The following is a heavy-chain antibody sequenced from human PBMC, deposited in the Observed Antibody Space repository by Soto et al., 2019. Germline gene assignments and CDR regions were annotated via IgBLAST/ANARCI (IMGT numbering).Heavy chain of an antibody. Sequence: GGSLRLSCSASGLNFNNQAMSWVRQAPGKGLEWVSSISDSGATSMHAGSVRGRFTMFKDNSQVFLQMNDLRVEDTAIYFCAKTDGMVAVTVRPRWFDSWGQGTLVTVSS. CDR3: AKTDGMVAVTVRPRWFDS. CDR2: ISDSGATS. CDR1: GLNFNNQA. D-gene: IGHD1-26*01. J-gene: IGHJ5*01. V-gene: IGHV3-23*01.